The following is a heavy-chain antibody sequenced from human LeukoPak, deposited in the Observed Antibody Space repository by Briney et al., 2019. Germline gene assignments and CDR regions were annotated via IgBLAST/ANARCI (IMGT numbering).Heavy chain of an antibody. CDR3: ARGGKYCTGGNCYHDS. V-gene: IGHV1-18*01. D-gene: IGHD2-15*01. CDR1: GYTFTNYG. CDR2: ISAYSGNT. Sequence: ASVKVSCKASGYTFTNYGINWVRQAPGQGLEWMGWISAYSGNTNYAQKLQGRVTMTTDTSTSTAYMELRSLRSDGTAMYYCARGGKYCTGGNCYHDSWGQGTLVTVSS. J-gene: IGHJ5*01.